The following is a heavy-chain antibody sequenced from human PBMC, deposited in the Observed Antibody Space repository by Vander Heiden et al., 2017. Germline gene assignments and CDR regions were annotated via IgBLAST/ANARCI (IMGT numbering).Heavy chain of an antibody. D-gene: IGHD7-27*01. CDR1: DFPFSKYW. CDR3: TTGESGRSGAAY. CDR2: IKQDGSQK. J-gene: IGHJ4*02. V-gene: IGHV3-7*01. Sequence: EVQLVESGGGLVQPGGSLRLSCAASDFPFSKYWMGWVGQGPGKGLEWVANIKQDGSQKYYVDSVKGRFTISRDNAKNSLYLQMSNLRAEDTAVYYCTTGESGRSGAAYWGQGTLVTVSS.